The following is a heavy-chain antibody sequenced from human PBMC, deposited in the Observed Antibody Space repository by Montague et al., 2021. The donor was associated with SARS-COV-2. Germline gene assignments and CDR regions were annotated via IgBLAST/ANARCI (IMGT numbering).Heavy chain of an antibody. CDR1: GGSIRSSNDC. V-gene: IGHV4-39*01. D-gene: IGHD4-17*01. CDR3: ARGPKMYGELADY. CDR2: FYYSRNT. Sequence: SETLSLTYTVSGGSIRSSNDCWSWLRPPPGQGLKWIAYFYYSRNTYSNPSLKSRVTISVDTSNNQFSLKLSSVTAADTAVYYCARGPKMYGELADYWGQGTLVTVSS. J-gene: IGHJ4*02.